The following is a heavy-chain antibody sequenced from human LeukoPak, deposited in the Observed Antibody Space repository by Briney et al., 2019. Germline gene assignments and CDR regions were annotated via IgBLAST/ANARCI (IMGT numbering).Heavy chain of an antibody. CDR1: GFTFSSYS. CDR3: ARGPDYYDSSGYYEPDFDY. Sequence: GSLRLSCAASGFTFSSYSMNWVRQAPGKGLEWVSYISSSSSTIYYADSVKGRFTISRDNAKNSLYLQMNSLRAEDTAVYYCARGPDYYDSSGYYEPDFDYWGQGTLVTVSP. J-gene: IGHJ4*02. CDR2: ISSSSSTI. D-gene: IGHD3-22*01. V-gene: IGHV3-48*04.